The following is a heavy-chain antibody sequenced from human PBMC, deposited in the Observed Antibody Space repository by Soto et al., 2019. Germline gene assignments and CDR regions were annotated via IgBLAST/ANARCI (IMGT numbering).Heavy chain of an antibody. Sequence: EVQLVESGGGLVKPGASLRLSCAASGFTFTNAWMNWVRQAPGKGLESIGRIKSKTDGGTTDYTAPVKGRFIISRDDSKNTLFLQMSSLQIEDTAVYYCVTDRLVWGQGTLVTVFS. CDR3: VTDRLV. CDR1: GFTFTNAW. J-gene: IGHJ4*02. CDR2: IKSKTDGGTT. V-gene: IGHV3-15*01. D-gene: IGHD2-2*01.